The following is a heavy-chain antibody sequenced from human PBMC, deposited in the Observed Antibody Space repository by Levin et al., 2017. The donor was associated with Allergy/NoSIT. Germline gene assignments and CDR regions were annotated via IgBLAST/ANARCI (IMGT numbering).Heavy chain of an antibody. J-gene: IGHJ6*02. CDR3: ARGYYYDSSGYYSYYGMDV. CDR2: IYYSGST. V-gene: IGHV4-59*08. Sequence: SQTLSLTCTVSGGSISSYYWSWIRQPPGKGLEWIGYIYYSGSTNYNPSLKSRVTISVDTSKNQFSLKLSSVTAADTAVYYCARGYYYDSSGYYSYYGMDVWGQGTTVTVSS. D-gene: IGHD3-22*01. CDR1: GGSISSYY.